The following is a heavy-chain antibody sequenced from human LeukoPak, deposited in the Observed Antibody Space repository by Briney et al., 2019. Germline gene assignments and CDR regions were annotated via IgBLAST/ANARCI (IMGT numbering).Heavy chain of an antibody. V-gene: IGHV3-30*02. Sequence: GGSLRLSCAVTGFNFDDYGMHWVRQAPGKGLEWVAFLRDDGRIKYYADSVQGRFSISRDNSKHKLFLQMNSLRLEDTAVYYCAKDGDIGSEPTSVGNLTYFYYCMDVWGKGTTVTVSS. J-gene: IGHJ6*04. CDR2: LRDDGRIK. CDR1: GFNFDDYG. D-gene: IGHD2-21*01. CDR3: AKDGDIGSEPTSVGNLTYFYYCMDV.